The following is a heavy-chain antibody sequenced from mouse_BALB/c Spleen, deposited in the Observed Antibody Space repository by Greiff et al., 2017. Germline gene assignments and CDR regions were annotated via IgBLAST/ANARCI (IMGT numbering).Heavy chain of an antibody. V-gene: IGHV3-2*02. D-gene: IGHD1-1*01. CDR2: ISYSGST. CDR3: ATDRSSSAWFAY. CDR1: GYSITSDYA. J-gene: IGHJ3*01. Sequence: EVQLVESGPGLVKPSQSLSLTCTVTGYSITSDYAWNWIRQFPGNKLEWMGYISYSGSTSYNPSLKSRISITRDTSKNQFFLQLNSVTTEDTATYYCATDRSSSAWFAYWGQGTLVTVSA.